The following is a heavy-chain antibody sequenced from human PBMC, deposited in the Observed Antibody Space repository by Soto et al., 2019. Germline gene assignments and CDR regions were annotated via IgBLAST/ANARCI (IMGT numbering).Heavy chain of an antibody. D-gene: IGHD3-10*01. CDR2: ITGSGSDI. J-gene: IGHJ6*02. CDR3: AREGRPIKPITLVREVKMYRYYGMDV. CDR1: GFSFSTYS. V-gene: IGHV3-48*02. Sequence: PGGSLRLSCATSGFSFSTYSMNWVRQAPGKGLEWIAHITGSGSDIFYEESVKGRFTISRDNAENSLSLQMHSLRDDDTAIYFCAREGRPIKPITLVREVKMYRYYGMDVWGQGTMVTVSS.